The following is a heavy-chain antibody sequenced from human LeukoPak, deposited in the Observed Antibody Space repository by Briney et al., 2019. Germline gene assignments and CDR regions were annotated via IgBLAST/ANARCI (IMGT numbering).Heavy chain of an antibody. D-gene: IGHD3-16*02. CDR2: IYHSGST. V-gene: IGHV4-38-2*02. J-gene: IGHJ4*02. CDR3: ARERDYVWGSYRPKVDY. Sequence: SETLSLTCAVSGYSISSGYYWGWIRQPPGKGLEWIGSIYHSGSTYYNPSLKSRVTISVATSKNQFSLKLSSVTAADTAVYYCARERDYVWGSYRPKVDYWGQGTLVTVSS. CDR1: GYSISSGYY.